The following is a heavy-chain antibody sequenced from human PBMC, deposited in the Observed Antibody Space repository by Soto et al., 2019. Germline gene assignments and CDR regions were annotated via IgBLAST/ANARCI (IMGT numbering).Heavy chain of an antibody. Sequence: PSETLSHTCTVSGGTVSSRSYYWSWIRQPPGKGLEWIGYIYYSGSTNYNPSLKSRVTISVDTSKNQFSLKLSSVTAADTAVYYCASVTRTCISTSCYSYYYGMDVWVQGTTVTVSS. CDR3: ASVTRTCISTSCYSYYYGMDV. CDR1: GGTVSSRSYY. CDR2: IYYSGST. D-gene: IGHD2-2*02. J-gene: IGHJ6*02. V-gene: IGHV4-61*01.